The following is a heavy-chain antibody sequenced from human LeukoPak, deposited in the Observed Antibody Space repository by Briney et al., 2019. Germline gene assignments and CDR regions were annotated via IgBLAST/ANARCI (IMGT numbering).Heavy chain of an antibody. J-gene: IGHJ6*02. CDR2: ISYDGSNK. CDR1: GFTFSSYG. Sequence: GGSLRLSCAASGFTFSSYGMHWVRQAPGKGLGWVAVISYDGSNKYYADSVKGRFTISRDNSKNTLYLQMNSLRAEDTAVYYCAKAPYYDFWSGYSWEAYYYYGMDVWGQGTTVTVSS. CDR3: AKAPYYDFWSGYSWEAYYYYGMDV. D-gene: IGHD3-3*01. V-gene: IGHV3-30*18.